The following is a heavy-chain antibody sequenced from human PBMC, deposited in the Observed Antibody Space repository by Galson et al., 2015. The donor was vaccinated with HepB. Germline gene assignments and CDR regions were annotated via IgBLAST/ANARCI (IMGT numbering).Heavy chain of an antibody. V-gene: IGHV1-69*13. CDR1: GGTFSSYA. CDR3: ARDDYSGRRRFLEWLLSNHEGPYYMDV. CDR2: IIPIFGTA. J-gene: IGHJ6*03. D-gene: IGHD3-3*01. Sequence: SVKVSCKASGGTFSSYAISWVRQAPGQGLEWMGGIIPIFGTANYAQKFQGRVTITADESTSTAYMELSSLRSEDTAVYYCARDDYSGRRRFLEWLLSNHEGPYYMDVWGKGTTVTVSS.